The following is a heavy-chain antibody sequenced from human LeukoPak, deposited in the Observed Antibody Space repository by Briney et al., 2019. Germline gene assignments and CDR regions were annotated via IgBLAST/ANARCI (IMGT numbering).Heavy chain of an antibody. D-gene: IGHD4-17*01. Sequence: GGSLRLSCAASGFTFDNYNMNWVRQAPGKGLEWVSSISSISSHIYYVDSVKGRFSISRDNAKNTLYLQMNSLRAEDTAVYYCAKDGVSTVTTYYFDYWGQGTLVTVSS. CDR3: AKDGVSTVTTYYFDY. V-gene: IGHV3-21*04. J-gene: IGHJ4*02. CDR1: GFTFDNYN. CDR2: ISSISSHI.